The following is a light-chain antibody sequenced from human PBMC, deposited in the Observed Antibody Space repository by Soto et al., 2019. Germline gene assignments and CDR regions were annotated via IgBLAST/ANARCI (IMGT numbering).Light chain of an antibody. Sequence: IQLTQSRSALSSSVGDRVTITCRASQALSNYLAWYQQKPGTAPDLLIYSASTLQSGVPSRFSGSGSETAFSLTIRALQHEDFATYYCQQLSRYPLTFGGGTKVDIK. CDR2: SAS. CDR3: QQLSRYPLT. J-gene: IGKJ4*01. V-gene: IGKV1-9*01. CDR1: QALSNY.